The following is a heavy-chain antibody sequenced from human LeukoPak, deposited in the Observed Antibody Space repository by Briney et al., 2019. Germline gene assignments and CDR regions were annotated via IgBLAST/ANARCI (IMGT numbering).Heavy chain of an antibody. CDR3: ARDRYSSSWTEIGGMDV. CDR2: IYYSGST. D-gene: IGHD6-13*01. Sequence: TSETLSLTCTVSGGSISSYYWSWIRQPPGKGLEWIGYIYYSGSTNYNPSLKSRVTISVDTSKNQFSLKLSSVTAADTAVYYCARDRYSSSWTEIGGMDVWGKGTTVTVSS. V-gene: IGHV4-59*12. CDR1: GGSISSYY. J-gene: IGHJ6*04.